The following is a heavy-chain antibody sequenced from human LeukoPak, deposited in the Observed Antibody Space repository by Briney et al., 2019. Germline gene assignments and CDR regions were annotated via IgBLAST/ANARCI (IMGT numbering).Heavy chain of an antibody. J-gene: IGHJ5*02. CDR1: GFTFSKFG. CDR3: ARDRRAYCSGGSCYSRNWFDP. Sequence: PGGSLRLSCAASGFTFSKFGMHWVRQAPGKGLEWVAVISYDGSSEYYGDSVKGRFTISRDNSKNTLYLQMNSLRVEDTAVYYCARDRRAYCSGGSCYSRNWFDPWGQGTLVTVSS. V-gene: IGHV3-30*03. D-gene: IGHD2-15*01. CDR2: ISYDGSSE.